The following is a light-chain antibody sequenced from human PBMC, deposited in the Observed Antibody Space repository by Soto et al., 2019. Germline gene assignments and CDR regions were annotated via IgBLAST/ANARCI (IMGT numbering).Light chain of an antibody. J-gene: IGKJ1*01. CDR2: GAS. CDR3: QQYGSSPRT. CDR1: QTVSSTY. V-gene: IGKV3-20*01. Sequence: EIELTQSPGTLSLSPGERATLSCRASQTVSSTYLAWYQQKPGQAPRLLIYGASIRATGIPYRFSGSGSGTDFTLTISRLEPEDFAVYYCQQYGSSPRTFGQGTKVEIK.